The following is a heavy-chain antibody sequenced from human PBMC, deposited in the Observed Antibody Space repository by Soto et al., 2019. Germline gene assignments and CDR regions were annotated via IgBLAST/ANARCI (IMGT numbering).Heavy chain of an antibody. CDR2: ISFDGKNR. J-gene: IGHJ4*02. D-gene: IGHD6-25*01. Sequence: QVQLLESGGGVGQPGRSLKLSCRTSGFTFSLYGMHWVLQAPGTGLEWLAVISFDGKNRYYADSVKCRFTISRDNSKTTLFLQMSSLRPDDTAVYFCATGAQAAAVRDHWGQGALVTVAS. CDR3: ATGAQAAAVRDH. CDR1: GFTFSLYG. V-gene: IGHV3-30*03.